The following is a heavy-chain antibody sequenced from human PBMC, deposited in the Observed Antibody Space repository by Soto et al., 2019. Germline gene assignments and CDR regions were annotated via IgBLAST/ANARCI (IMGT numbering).Heavy chain of an antibody. Sequence: QVQLQESGPGLVRPSETLSLTCTVSGGSISSYYWTWIRQSPGKGLEWIGYIYYSGGTDYNPSLRGRLALSIDTFKNQFTLTLNSMTGADTAVYYCEGRYCSGTNCYYMNFYYMDVWGKGTTVTVSS. V-gene: IGHV4-59*08. CDR1: GGSISSYY. CDR3: EGRYCSGTNCYYMNFYYMDV. D-gene: IGHD2-2*01. CDR2: IYYSGGT. J-gene: IGHJ6*03.